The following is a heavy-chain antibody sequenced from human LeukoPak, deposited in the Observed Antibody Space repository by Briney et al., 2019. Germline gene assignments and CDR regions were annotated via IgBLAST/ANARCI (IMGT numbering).Heavy chain of an antibody. J-gene: IGHJ3*02. V-gene: IGHV4-59*01. CDR3: ARDVLSSGYYQEGDAFDI. Sequence: SETLSLTCTVSGGSISSYYWSWIRQPPGKGLEWIGYIYYSGSTNYNPSLKSRVTISVDASKNQFSLKVSSVTAADTAVYYCARDVLSSGYYQEGDAFDIWGQGTMVTVSS. CDR2: IYYSGST. D-gene: IGHD3-22*01. CDR1: GGSISSYY.